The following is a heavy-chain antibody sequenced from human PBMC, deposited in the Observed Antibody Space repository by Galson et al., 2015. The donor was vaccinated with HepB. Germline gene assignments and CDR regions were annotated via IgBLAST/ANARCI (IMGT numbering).Heavy chain of an antibody. J-gene: IGHJ4*02. D-gene: IGHD6-13*01. CDR1: GDSISSNY. V-gene: IGHV4-59*12. Sequence: ETLSLTCTVSGDSISSNYWTWIRQPPGKGLEWIGYIYHSGSTKSNPSLRSRVTTSIDTTKNQFSLRLSSVTAADTAVYYCARWSAAGLNWGQGTLVTVSS. CDR3: ARWSAAGLN. CDR2: IYHSGST.